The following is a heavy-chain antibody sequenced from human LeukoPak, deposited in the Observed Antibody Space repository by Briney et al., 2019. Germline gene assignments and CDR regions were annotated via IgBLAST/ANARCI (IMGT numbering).Heavy chain of an antibody. D-gene: IGHD2-2*01. V-gene: IGHV1-2*06. CDR1: GYTFSAYD. J-gene: IGHJ3*02. Sequence: ASAKISCKASGYTFSAYDMHWVRQAPGQGLEWMGRINPNSGGINYSQKFQGRVTMTRDTSISTAYMELNRLTSDDTAVYYCARDRDGIVVVPAAHDAFDIWGQGTMVTVSS. CDR2: INPNSGGI. CDR3: ARDRDGIVVVPAAHDAFDI.